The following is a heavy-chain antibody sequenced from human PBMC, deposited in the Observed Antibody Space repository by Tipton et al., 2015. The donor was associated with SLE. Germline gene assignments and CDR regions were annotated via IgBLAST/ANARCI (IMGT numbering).Heavy chain of an antibody. V-gene: IGHV4-4*09. J-gene: IGHJ3*02. Sequence: TLSLTCAVYGGSFSGYYWSWIRQPAGKGLEWIGYIYTSGSTNYNPSLKSRVTISVDTSKNQFSLKLSSVTAADTAVYYCARVGRMDYYDSSGDAFDIWGQGTMVTVSS. CDR3: ARVGRMDYYDSSGDAFDI. CDR1: GGSFSGYY. CDR2: IYTSGST. D-gene: IGHD3-22*01.